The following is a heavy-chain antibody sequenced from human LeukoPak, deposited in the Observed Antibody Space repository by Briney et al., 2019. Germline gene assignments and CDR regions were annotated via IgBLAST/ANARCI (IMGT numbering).Heavy chain of an antibody. J-gene: IGHJ5*01. CDR1: GFTFSSYG. CDR3: ATLPRGSSSSWYDS. CDR2: ISRSGTTM. D-gene: IGHD6-13*01. Sequence: GGSLRLSCAASGFTFSSYGMSWVRQAPGKGLEWVSYISRSGTTMYCADSVKGRFTISRDNAKNSLYLQMNSLRAEDTAVYYCATLPRGSSSSWYDSWGQGTLVTVSS. V-gene: IGHV3-48*04.